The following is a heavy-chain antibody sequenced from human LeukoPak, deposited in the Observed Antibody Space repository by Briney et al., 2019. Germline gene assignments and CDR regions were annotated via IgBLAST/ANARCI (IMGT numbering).Heavy chain of an antibody. J-gene: IGHJ4*02. CDR1: GFTFSSYG. V-gene: IGHV3-30*02. CDR2: IRYDGSNK. D-gene: IGHD2-2*01. CDR3: ARIVVVPAANDFDY. Sequence: GGSLRLSCAASGFTFSSYGMHWVRQAPGKGLEWVAFIRYDGSNKYYADSVKGRFTISRDNSKNTLYLQMNSLRAEDTAVYYCARIVVVPAANDFDYWGQRTLVTVSS.